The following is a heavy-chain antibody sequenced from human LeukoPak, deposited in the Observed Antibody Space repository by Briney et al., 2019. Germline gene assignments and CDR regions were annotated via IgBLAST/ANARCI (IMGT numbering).Heavy chain of an antibody. V-gene: IGHV3-23*01. J-gene: IGHJ4*02. CDR2: ISGSGGST. Sequence: PGRSLRLSCAASGFTFSSYAMSWVRQAPGKGLEWVSAISGSGGSTYYADSVKGRFTISRDNSKNTLYLQMNSLRAEDTAVYYCAKARYSGYDHYYFDYWGQGTLVTVSS. CDR1: GFTFSSYA. D-gene: IGHD5-12*01. CDR3: AKARYSGYDHYYFDY.